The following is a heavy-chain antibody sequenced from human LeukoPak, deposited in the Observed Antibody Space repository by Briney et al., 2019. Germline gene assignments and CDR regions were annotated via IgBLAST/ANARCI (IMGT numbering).Heavy chain of an antibody. J-gene: IGHJ4*02. V-gene: IGHV3-21*01. CDR2: IDYDSSHI. D-gene: IGHD3-9*01. CDR3: TRDPLRYLRVGHYDY. Sequence: GGSLRLSCAASGFTFSTSAMNWLRQVPGKGLEWVSSIDYDSSHIYYAASVRGRFTISRDNARDSVYLQMDSLRVEDTAVYYCTRDPLRYLRVGHYDYWGQGTLGAVSP. CDR1: GFTFSTSA.